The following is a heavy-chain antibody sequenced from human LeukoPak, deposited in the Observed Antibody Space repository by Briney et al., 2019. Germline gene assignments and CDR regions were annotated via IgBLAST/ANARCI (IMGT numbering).Heavy chain of an antibody. CDR2: ISGSGGST. CDR3: AKDGGVVVTASGAFDI. Sequence: PGGPLRLSCAASGFTFSGYAMRWVRQAPGKGLEWVSAISGSGGSTYYADSVKGRFTISRDNSKNTLYLQMNSLRAEDTAVYYCAKDGGVVVTASGAFDIWGQGTMVTVSS. D-gene: IGHD2-21*02. V-gene: IGHV3-23*01. CDR1: GFTFSGYA. J-gene: IGHJ3*02.